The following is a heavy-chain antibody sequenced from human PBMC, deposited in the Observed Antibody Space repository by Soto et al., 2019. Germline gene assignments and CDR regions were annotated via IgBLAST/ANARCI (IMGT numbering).Heavy chain of an antibody. D-gene: IGHD3-16*01. Sequence: GASVKVSCKASGYTFTTYYLHWVRQAPGQGLEWMGILNPSDGSTTYAQKFQGRVTMTRDTSTSTVYMELSSLRFEDTAVYYCARGDYVWGSYRVDYWGQGNLVTVSS. V-gene: IGHV1-46*01. CDR3: ARGDYVWGSYRVDY. J-gene: IGHJ4*02. CDR2: LNPSDGST. CDR1: GYTFTTYY.